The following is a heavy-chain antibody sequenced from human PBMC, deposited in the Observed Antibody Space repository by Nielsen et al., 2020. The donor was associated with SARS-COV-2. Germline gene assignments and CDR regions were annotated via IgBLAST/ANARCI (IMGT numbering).Heavy chain of an antibody. CDR1: GYSFTSYW. J-gene: IGHJ5*02. V-gene: IGHV5-51*01. CDR3: ARHIKGSIVVVITSWFDP. D-gene: IGHD3-22*01. Sequence: GESLKISCKGSGYSFTSYWIGWVRQMPGKGLEWMGIIYPGDSDTRYSPSFQGQVTISADKSISTAYLQWSSLKASDTAMYYCARHIKGSIVVVITSWFDPWGQGTLVTVSS. CDR2: IYPGDSDT.